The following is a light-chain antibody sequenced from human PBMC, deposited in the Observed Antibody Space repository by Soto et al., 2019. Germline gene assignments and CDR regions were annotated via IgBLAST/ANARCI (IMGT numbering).Light chain of an antibody. V-gene: IGLV2-8*01. CDR1: SSDVGGYNY. CDR3: SSYAGSNNVV. CDR2: DVS. Sequence: QSALTQPPSASGSPGQSVTISCTGTSSDVGGYNYVSWYQQHPGKAPKLMIYDVSKCPSGVPDRFSGSKSGNTASLTVSGLQSEDEDDYYCSSYAGSNNVVFGGGTQLTVL. J-gene: IGLJ2*01.